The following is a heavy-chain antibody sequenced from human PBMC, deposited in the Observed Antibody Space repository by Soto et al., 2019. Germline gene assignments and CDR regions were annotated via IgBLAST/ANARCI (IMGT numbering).Heavy chain of an antibody. CDR2: ISSSSSSI. V-gene: IGHV3-11*01. J-gene: IGHJ4*02. D-gene: IGHD4-17*01. CDR1: GFTFSDYY. CDR3: ARPSLYGDYYCDY. Sequence: QVQLVESGGGLVKPGGSLRLSCAASGFTFSDYYMSWIRQAPGKGLEWVSFISSSSSSIYYADSVKGRFTISRDNAKNSLFLQMHSLRDEDTAVYYCARPSLYGDYYCDYWGQGTLVTVSS.